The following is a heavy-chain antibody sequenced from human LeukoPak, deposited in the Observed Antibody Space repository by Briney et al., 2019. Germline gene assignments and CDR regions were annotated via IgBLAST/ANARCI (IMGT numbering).Heavy chain of an antibody. CDR1: GGSISSYY. CDR3: ATTTGTTRLFQH. Sequence: RASETLSLTCTVSGGSISSYYWSWIRQPPGKGLEWIGYIYYSGSTNYNPSLKSRVTISVDTSKNQFSLKLSSVTAAGTAIYYCATTTGTTRLFQHWGQGTLVTVSS. J-gene: IGHJ1*01. D-gene: IGHD4-11*01. V-gene: IGHV4-59*01. CDR2: IYYSGST.